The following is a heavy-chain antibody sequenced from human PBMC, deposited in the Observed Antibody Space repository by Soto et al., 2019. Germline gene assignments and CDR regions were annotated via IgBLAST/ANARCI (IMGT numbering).Heavy chain of an antibody. CDR1: GHIFTGYF. V-gene: IGHV1-2*02. D-gene: IGHD3-3*01. CDR3: ARGGGTILAPLP. J-gene: IGHJ5*02. CDR2: INPNSGAT. Sequence: ASVKVSCKASGHIFTGYFMHWVGQAPGQGLEWMGWINPNSGATKYAPKFQGRVSSTRDTSISTAYMEMTMLRSDDTAVYYCARGGGTILAPLPWGQGTLVTVSS.